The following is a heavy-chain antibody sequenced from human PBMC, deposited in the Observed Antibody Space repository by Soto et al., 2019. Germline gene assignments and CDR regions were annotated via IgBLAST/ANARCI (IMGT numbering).Heavy chain of an antibody. CDR1: GFTFSRYW. D-gene: IGHD3-3*01. CDR2: ISRDGSRI. V-gene: IGHV3-74*01. CDR3: ARDLENDGNYHMDV. J-gene: IGHJ6*03. Sequence: GGSLRLSCAATGFTFSRYWMHWVRRAPGKGLMWVSRISRDGSRITYTDSVKGRFTISRDNAENTVYLQMNSLRAEDTAVYYCARDLENDGNYHMDVWGSGTTVTVSS.